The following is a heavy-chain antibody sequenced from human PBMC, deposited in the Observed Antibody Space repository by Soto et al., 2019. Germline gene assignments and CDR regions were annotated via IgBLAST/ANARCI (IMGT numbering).Heavy chain of an antibody. Sequence: ASVKVSCKASGFTFSSYFMHWFRQAPGQGLQWVGIIKPSGGITDYAQEFQDKGTMTRDTSTSTVYMELSSLTSADTAVYYCAREYPSTYYFDSWGQGTLVTVSS. CDR2: IKPSGGIT. J-gene: IGHJ4*02. CDR1: GFTFSSYF. V-gene: IGHV1-46*01. CDR3: AREYPSTYYFDS.